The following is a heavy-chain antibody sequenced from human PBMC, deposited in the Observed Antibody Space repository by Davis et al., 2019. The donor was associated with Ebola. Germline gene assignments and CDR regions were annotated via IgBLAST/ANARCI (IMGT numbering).Heavy chain of an antibody. Sequence: GESLKISCAASGFTFSSYGMHWVRQAPGKGLEWVAVISYDGSNKYYADSVKGRFTISRDNSKNTLYLQMNSLRAEDTAVYYCAKRWELLKDFDYWGQGTLVTVSS. J-gene: IGHJ4*02. CDR3: AKRWELLKDFDY. D-gene: IGHD1-26*01. V-gene: IGHV3-30*18. CDR2: ISYDGSNK. CDR1: GFTFSSYG.